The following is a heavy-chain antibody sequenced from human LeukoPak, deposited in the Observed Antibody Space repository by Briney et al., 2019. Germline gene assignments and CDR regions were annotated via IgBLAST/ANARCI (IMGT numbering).Heavy chain of an antibody. J-gene: IGHJ4*02. CDR1: GGPISSYY. CDR2: IYYSGST. D-gene: IGHD3-22*01. V-gene: IGHV4-59*08. CDR3: ARQGNYYDSSGSLDY. Sequence: SETLSLTCTVSGGPISSYYWSWIRQPPGKGLEWIGYIYYSGSTNYNPSLKSRVTISVDTPKNQFSLKLSSVTAADTAVYYCARQGNYYDSSGSLDYWGQGTLVTVSS.